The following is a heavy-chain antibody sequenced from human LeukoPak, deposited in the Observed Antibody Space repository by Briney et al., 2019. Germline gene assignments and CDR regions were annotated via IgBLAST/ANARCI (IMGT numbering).Heavy chain of an antibody. CDR1: GYTFTSYG. J-gene: IGHJ6*02. CDR2: ISASNGKT. D-gene: IGHD3-3*01. V-gene: IGHV1-18*01. Sequence: ASVKVSCKASGYTFTSYGISWVRQAPGQGLEWMGWISASNGKTNYAQKPQGRVTMTTDTSTSTAYMELRSLRSADTDVYYCARAPDAYYDFWSGYYGYYYYYGMDVWGQGTTVTVSS. CDR3: ARAPDAYYDFWSGYYGYYYYYGMDV.